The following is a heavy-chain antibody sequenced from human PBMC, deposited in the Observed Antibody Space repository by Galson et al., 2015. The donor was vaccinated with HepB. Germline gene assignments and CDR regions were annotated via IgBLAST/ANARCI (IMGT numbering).Heavy chain of an antibody. V-gene: IGHV1-69*04. CDR2: IIPILGIA. J-gene: IGHJ6*02. CDR3: ARDQRVLWFGELFGGDYYYGMDV. CDR1: GGTFSSYT. D-gene: IGHD3-10*01. Sequence: SVKVSCKASGGTFSSYTISWVRQAPGQGLEWMGRIIPILGIANYAQKFQGRVTITADKSTSTAYMELSSLRSEDTAVYYCARDQRVLWFGELFGGDYYYGMDVWGQGTTVTVSS.